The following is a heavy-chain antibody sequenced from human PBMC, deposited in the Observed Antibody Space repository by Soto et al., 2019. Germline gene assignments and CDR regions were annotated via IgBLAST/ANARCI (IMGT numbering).Heavy chain of an antibody. CDR2: IYHTGTT. CDR1: GYSISSGHY. V-gene: IGHV4-38-2*01. Sequence: PSETLPLTCEVSGYSISSGHYWGWIRQPPGKGLEWIGSIYHTGTTYYNPSLKSRVSMSVDTSQNQFSLILASVTAADTAVYYCARALVTDYNSRDYHYYFAMDVWGQGTSVTVSS. D-gene: IGHD3-22*01. CDR3: ARALVTDYNSRDYHYYFAMDV. J-gene: IGHJ6*02.